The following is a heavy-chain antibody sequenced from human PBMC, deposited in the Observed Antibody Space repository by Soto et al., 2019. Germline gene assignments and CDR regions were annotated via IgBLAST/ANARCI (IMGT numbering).Heavy chain of an antibody. J-gene: IGHJ4*02. D-gene: IGHD4-17*01. CDR3: ARDLYGDPGY. Sequence: QVQLVQSGAEVKKPGASVKVSCKASGYTFTSYGISWVRQAPGQGREWMGWISAYNGNTNYAQQLQGRITMTTDTSTSTAYMERRGLKADDTAVYYWARDLYGDPGYWGQGTLVTVSS. CDR2: ISAYNGNT. CDR1: GYTFTSYG. V-gene: IGHV1-18*01.